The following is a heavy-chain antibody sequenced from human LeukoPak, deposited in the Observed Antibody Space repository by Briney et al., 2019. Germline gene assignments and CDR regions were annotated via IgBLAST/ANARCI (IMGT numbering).Heavy chain of an antibody. CDR3: ARDGDDTTNW. CDR2: INTDGSST. Sequence: PGGSLRLSCVASGFTFSSYWMHWVRQAPGKGLVWVSRINTDGSSTSYADSVEGRFTISRDDSKNTLYLQMNSLRAEDTAIYYCARDGDDTTNWWGQGTLVTVSS. V-gene: IGHV3-74*01. CDR1: GFTFSSYW. J-gene: IGHJ4*02. D-gene: IGHD2-8*01.